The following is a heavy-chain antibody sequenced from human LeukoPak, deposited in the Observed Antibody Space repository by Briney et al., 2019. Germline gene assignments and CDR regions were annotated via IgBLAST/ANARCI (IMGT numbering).Heavy chain of an antibody. Sequence: PGGSLRLSCAASGFTFSSYSMNWVRQAPGKGLEWGSSISSSSSYIYYADSVKGRFTISRDNAKNSLYLQMNSLRAEDTAVYYCARGKIAADDAFDIWGQGTMVTVSS. J-gene: IGHJ3*02. D-gene: IGHD2-15*01. CDR2: ISSSSSYI. CDR1: GFTFSSYS. V-gene: IGHV3-21*01. CDR3: ARGKIAADDAFDI.